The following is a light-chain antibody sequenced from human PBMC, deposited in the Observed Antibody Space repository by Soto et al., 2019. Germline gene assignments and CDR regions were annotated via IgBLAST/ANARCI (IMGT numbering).Light chain of an antibody. CDR3: SSYTSSGVPV. CDR1: SSDIGAYNY. V-gene: IGLV2-14*03. Sequence: QSVLTQPASVSGSPGQSITISCTGTSSDIGAYNYVSWYQQHPGKAPKLMIFDVSDRPSGVSSRFSGSKSGNTASLTISGLQPEDEASYFCSSYTSSGVPVFGGGTKLTVL. J-gene: IGLJ2*01. CDR2: DVS.